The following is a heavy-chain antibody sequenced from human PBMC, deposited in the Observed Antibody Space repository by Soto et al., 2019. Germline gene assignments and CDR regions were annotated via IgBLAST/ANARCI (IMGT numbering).Heavy chain of an antibody. CDR2: IDWDDDK. D-gene: IGHD6-13*01. Sequence: SGPTLVNPTQTLTLTCTFSGFSLSTSEMCVSWIRQPPGKALEWLALIDWDDDKYYSTSLKTRLTISKDTSKNQVVLTMTNMDPVDTATYYCARLIAAAGTGYYGMDVWGQGTTVTVSS. CDR1: GFSLSTSEMC. J-gene: IGHJ6*02. CDR3: ARLIAAAGTGYYGMDV. V-gene: IGHV2-70*01.